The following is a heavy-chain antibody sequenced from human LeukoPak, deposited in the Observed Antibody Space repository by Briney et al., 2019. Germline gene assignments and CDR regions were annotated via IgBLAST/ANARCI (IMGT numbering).Heavy chain of an antibody. Sequence: PGGSLRLSCAASGFTFSSYWMSWVRQAPGKGLEWVANIKQDGSEKYYVDSVKGRFTISRDNAKNSLYLQMNSLRAEDTAVYYCARDLEGHGYCGGDCYFLWGQGTMVTVSS. J-gene: IGHJ3*01. V-gene: IGHV3-7*01. CDR1: GFTFSSYW. CDR3: ARDLEGHGYCGGDCYFL. D-gene: IGHD2-21*02. CDR2: IKQDGSEK.